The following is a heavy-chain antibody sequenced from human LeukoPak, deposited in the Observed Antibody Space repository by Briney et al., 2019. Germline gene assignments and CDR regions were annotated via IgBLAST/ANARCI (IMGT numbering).Heavy chain of an antibody. CDR3: ARRQGTTLSFDY. D-gene: IGHD1-1*01. V-gene: IGHV1-18*01. Sequence: ASVKVSCKASVSTFNPYGFTGVGPPPGHGLEGLGWINAYNGNTNYAQKLQDRVTMTTETSTSTAYMELRSLRSDDTAVYYCARRQGTTLSFDYWGQGTLVTVSS. J-gene: IGHJ4*02. CDR1: VSTFNPYG. CDR2: INAYNGNT.